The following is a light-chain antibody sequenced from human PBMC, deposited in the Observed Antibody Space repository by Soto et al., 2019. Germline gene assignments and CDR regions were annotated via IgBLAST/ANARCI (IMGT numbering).Light chain of an antibody. CDR1: SSNIGAGYD. Sequence: QSVLTQPPSVSGAPGQRVTISCTGSSSNIGAGYDVHWYQQLPGTAPNLLIYGNSNRPSGVPDRFSGSKSGTSASLAITGLQAEDEADYYCQSYDSTLSGYVFGTGTKV. V-gene: IGLV1-40*01. J-gene: IGLJ1*01. CDR2: GNS. CDR3: QSYDSTLSGYV.